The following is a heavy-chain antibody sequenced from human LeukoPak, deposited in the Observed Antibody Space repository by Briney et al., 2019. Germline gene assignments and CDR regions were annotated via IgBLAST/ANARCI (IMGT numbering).Heavy chain of an antibody. CDR1: GYTFTSYG. CDR3: ARDGVDLMGIYPTDY. V-gene: IGHV1-18*01. J-gene: IGHJ4*02. CDR2: ISAYNGNT. D-gene: IGHD3-16*02. Sequence: ASVKVSCKASGYTFTSYGISWVRQAPGQGLEWMGWISAYNGNTNYAQKLQGSVTMTTDTSTSTAYMELRSLRSDDTAVYYCARDGVDLMGIYPTDYWGQGTLVTVSS.